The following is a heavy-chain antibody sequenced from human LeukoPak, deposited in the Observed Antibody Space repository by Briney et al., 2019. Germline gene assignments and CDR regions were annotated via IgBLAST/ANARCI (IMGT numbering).Heavy chain of an antibody. CDR3: ARGRFLEED. J-gene: IGHJ4*02. CDR1: GGSTSSYY. V-gene: IGHV4-59*01. Sequence: KPSETLSLTCTVSGGSTSSYYWSWIRQPPGKGLEWIGYIYYSGSTNYNPSLKSRVTISVDTSKNQFSLKLSPVTAADTAVYYCARGRFLEEDWGQGTLVTVSS. D-gene: IGHD3-3*01. CDR2: IYYSGST.